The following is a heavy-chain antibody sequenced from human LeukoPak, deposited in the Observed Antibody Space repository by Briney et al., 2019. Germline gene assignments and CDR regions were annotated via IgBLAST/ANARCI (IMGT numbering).Heavy chain of an antibody. Sequence: GGSLRLSCAVSRSTFSNAWVNWVRQAPGKGLEWVSVIYSGGSTYYADSVKGRFTISRDNSKNTLYLQMNSLRAEDTAVYYCASSAIAAPFDYWGQGTLVTVSS. V-gene: IGHV3-53*01. CDR1: RSTFSNAW. D-gene: IGHD6-6*01. CDR3: ASSAIAAPFDY. CDR2: IYSGGST. J-gene: IGHJ4*02.